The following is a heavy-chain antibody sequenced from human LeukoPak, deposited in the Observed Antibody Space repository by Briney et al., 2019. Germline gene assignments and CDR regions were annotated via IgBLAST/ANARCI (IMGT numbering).Heavy chain of an antibody. CDR3: ARVEIGGSSGY. CDR2: INPSGGST. V-gene: IGHV1-46*01. CDR1: GYTFTRYY. D-gene: IGHD3-22*01. Sequence: GASVKVSCKASGYTFTRYYMHRVRQAPGQGLEWMGIINPSGGSTSYAQKFQGRVTMTRDTSTSTVYMELSSLRSEDTAVYYCARVEIGGSSGYWGQGTLVTVSS. J-gene: IGHJ4*02.